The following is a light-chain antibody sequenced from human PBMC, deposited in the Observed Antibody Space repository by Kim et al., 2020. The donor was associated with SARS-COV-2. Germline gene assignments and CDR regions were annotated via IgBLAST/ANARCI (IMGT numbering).Light chain of an antibody. J-gene: IGLJ2*01. Sequence: SYELTQPPSVSVSPGQTASITCSGDKLGDKYVCWYQQKPGQSPVLVMYQDSKRPSGITERFSGSNSGNTATLTISGTQAMDEADYYCQAWDSSTVVFGGGTQLTVL. CDR3: QAWDSSTVV. CDR2: QDS. CDR1: KLGDKY. V-gene: IGLV3-1*01.